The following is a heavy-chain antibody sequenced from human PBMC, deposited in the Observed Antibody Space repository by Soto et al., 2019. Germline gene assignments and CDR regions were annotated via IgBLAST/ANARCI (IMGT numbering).Heavy chain of an antibody. Sequence: EVQLVESGGGLVQPGRSLRLSCAASEFTFDDYAMHWVRQAPGKGLEWVSGISWNSDNIGYADSVKGRFTISRDNVKNSLYLLMNSLRAEDTALYYCAKDRSSILHYGMDVWGQGTTVTVSS. J-gene: IGHJ6*02. D-gene: IGHD3-9*01. CDR2: ISWNSDNI. CDR1: EFTFDDYA. CDR3: AKDRSSILHYGMDV. V-gene: IGHV3-9*01.